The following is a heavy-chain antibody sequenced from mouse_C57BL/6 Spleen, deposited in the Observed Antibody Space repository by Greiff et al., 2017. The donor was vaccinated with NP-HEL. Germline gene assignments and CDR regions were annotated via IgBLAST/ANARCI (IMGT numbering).Heavy chain of an antibody. D-gene: IGHD2-10*01. CDR2: IRNKANNHAT. V-gene: IGHV6-6*01. Sequence: EVKLVESGGGLVQPGGSMKLSCAASGFTFSDAWMDWVRQSPEKGLEWVAEIRNKANNHATYYAESVKGRFTISRDDSKSSVYLQMNSLRAEDTGIYYCTRPTMGYYAMDYWGQGTSVTVSS. J-gene: IGHJ4*01. CDR3: TRPTMGYYAMDY. CDR1: GFTFSDAW.